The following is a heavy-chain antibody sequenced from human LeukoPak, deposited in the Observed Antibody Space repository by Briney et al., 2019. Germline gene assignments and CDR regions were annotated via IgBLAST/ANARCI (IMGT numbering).Heavy chain of an antibody. Sequence: PGGSLRLSCAASGFTFSSYAMHWVRQAPGKGLEWVAVISYDGSNKYYADSVKGRFTISRDNSKNTLYLQMNSLRAEDTAVYYCARDRTVNYYDSSGYYYNAFDIWGQGTMVTVSS. J-gene: IGHJ3*02. D-gene: IGHD3-22*01. CDR1: GFTFSSYA. CDR3: ARDRTVNYYDSSGYYYNAFDI. V-gene: IGHV3-30-3*01. CDR2: ISYDGSNK.